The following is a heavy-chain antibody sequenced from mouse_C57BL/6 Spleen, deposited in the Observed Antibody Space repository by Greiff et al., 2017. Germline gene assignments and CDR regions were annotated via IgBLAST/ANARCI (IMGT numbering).Heavy chain of an antibody. D-gene: IGHD3-1*01. Sequence: QVQLQQPGAELVMPGASVKLSCKASGYTFTSYWMHWVKQRPGQGLEWIGEIDPSDSYTNYNQKFKGKSTLTVDKSSSTAYMQLSSLTSEDSAVYYCGVPSQLGDGAMDYWGQGTSVTVSS. CDR1: GYTFTSYW. CDR3: GVPSQLGDGAMDY. J-gene: IGHJ4*01. CDR2: IDPSDSYT. V-gene: IGHV1-69*01.